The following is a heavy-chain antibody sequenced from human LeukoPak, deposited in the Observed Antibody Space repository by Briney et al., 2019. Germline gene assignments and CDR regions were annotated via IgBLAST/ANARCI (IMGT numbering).Heavy chain of an antibody. D-gene: IGHD3-22*01. CDR1: GFTFSSYS. V-gene: IGHV3-21*01. CDR3: ARDRRGYGSSGYYGVDY. Sequence: PGGSLRLSCAASGFTFSSYSMNWVRQAPGKGLEWVSSISSSSSYIYYADSVKGRFTISRDNAKNSLYLQMNSLRAEDTAVYYCARDRRGYGSSGYYGVDYWGQGTLVTVSS. J-gene: IGHJ4*02. CDR2: ISSSSSYI.